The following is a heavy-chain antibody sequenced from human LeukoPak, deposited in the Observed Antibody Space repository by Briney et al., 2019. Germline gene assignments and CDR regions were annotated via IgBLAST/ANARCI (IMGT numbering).Heavy chain of an antibody. CDR1: GGSISTNNW. J-gene: IGHJ4*02. CDR2: IYHSGST. Sequence: SETLSLTCAVSGGSISTNNWWSWVRQPPGKGLEWIGEIYHSGSTNYNPSLKSPVTISVDKSKNQFSLRLSSVTAADTAVYYCAKKRNAAPYYFGCWGQGTLVTVSS. V-gene: IGHV4-4*02. CDR3: AKKRNAAPYYFGC. D-gene: IGHD6-25*01.